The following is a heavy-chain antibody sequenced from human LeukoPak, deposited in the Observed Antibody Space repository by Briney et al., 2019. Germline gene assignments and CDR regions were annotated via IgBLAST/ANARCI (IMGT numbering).Heavy chain of an antibody. D-gene: IGHD2-2*02. CDR3: AKGLYGRRAYYFDY. V-gene: IGHV3-23*01. CDR1: GFTFSSYA. CDR2: LSGSGGST. J-gene: IGHJ4*02. Sequence: GGSLRLSCAASGFTFSSYAMSWVRQARGKGLEWVSALSGSGGSTYYADSVKGRFTISRDNSKNTLYLQMNTLRAEDTAVYYCAKGLYGRRAYYFDYWGQGTLVTVSS.